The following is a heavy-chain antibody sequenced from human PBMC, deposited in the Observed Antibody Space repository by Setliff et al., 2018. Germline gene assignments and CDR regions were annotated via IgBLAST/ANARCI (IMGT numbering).Heavy chain of an antibody. Sequence: VASVKVSCKASGYTFNSHYIHWVRQAPGKGLEWMGWINAYNGNRNYAQKIQGRVTITRNTSISTAYMELSSLRSEDTAVYYCARVASRYSSSLYFFDYWGQGTLVTVSS. D-gene: IGHD6-13*01. CDR3: ARVASRYSSSLYFFDY. V-gene: IGHV1-8*03. J-gene: IGHJ4*02. CDR2: INAYNGNR. CDR1: GYTFNSHY.